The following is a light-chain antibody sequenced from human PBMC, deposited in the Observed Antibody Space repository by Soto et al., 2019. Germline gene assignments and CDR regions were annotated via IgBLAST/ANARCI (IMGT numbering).Light chain of an antibody. CDR1: QSLVFSDGNTY. CDR2: KIS. V-gene: IGKV2-30*01. Sequence: DVVLTQSPLSLPVALGQPASISCRSSQSLVFSDGNTYLNWFHQRPGQSPRRLIYKISNRDSGVPDRFSGSGSATDFTLKISRVEAADVGIYFCMQGTHWPLTFGGGTKVEVK. CDR3: MQGTHWPLT. J-gene: IGKJ4*01.